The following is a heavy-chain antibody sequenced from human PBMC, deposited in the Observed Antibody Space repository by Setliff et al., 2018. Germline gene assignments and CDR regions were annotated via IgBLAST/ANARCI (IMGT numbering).Heavy chain of an antibody. V-gene: IGHV4-59*01. CDR3: ARGEGCNDDICLYQFDY. D-gene: IGHD3-16*01. Sequence: PSETLSLTCTVSGGSINAYYWTWIRQPPGKGLEWIGYMFHSGNLNYNPSLNSRVSISIDKSKNQFSLKLSSVTAADTAVYYCARGEGCNDDICLYQFDYWAQGTLVTVSS. J-gene: IGHJ4*02. CDR2: MFHSGNL. CDR1: GGSINAYY.